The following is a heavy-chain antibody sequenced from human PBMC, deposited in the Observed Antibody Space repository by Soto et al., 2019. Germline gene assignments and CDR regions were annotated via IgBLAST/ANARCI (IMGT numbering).Heavy chain of an antibody. CDR1: GFTFRWFG. Sequence: LRLSCAGSGFTFRWFGMNWVRQAPGKGLEWVARISNDGSNEYYVDSVKGRFTISRDNSKNTLYLQMDSLRAEDTAVYYCAKGEVRGIIPSYFDYWGLGTLVTVSS. CDR2: ISNDGSNE. CDR3: AKGEVRGIIPSYFDY. J-gene: IGHJ4*02. V-gene: IGHV3-30*18. D-gene: IGHD3-10*01.